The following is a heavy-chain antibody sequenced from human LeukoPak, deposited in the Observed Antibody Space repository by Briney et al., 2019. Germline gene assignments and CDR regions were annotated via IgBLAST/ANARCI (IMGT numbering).Heavy chain of an antibody. CDR3: AREGYSSSPRDYYYYMDV. CDR1: GFTFSSYS. CDR2: ISSSGSYI. J-gene: IGHJ6*03. V-gene: IGHV3-21*01. D-gene: IGHD6-6*01. Sequence: GGSLRLSCAASGFTFSSYSMNWVRQAPGKGLEWVSSISSSGSYIYYADSVKGRFTIARDNAKNSLYLQMNSLRAEDTAVYYCAREGYSSSPRDYYYYMDVWGKGTTVTVSS.